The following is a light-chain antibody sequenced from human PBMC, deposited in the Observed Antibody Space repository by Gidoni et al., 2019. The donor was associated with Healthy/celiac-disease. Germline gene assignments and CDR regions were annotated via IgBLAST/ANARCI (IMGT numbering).Light chain of an antibody. V-gene: IGKV2-28*01. CDR2: LGS. J-gene: IGKJ1*01. Sequence: IVMTQSPLSLPVTPGEPASISCSSSQSLLHSNGYNYLDWYLQKPGQSPQLLIYLGSNRASGVPDRFSGSGSGTDFTLKISRVEAEDVGVYYCMQALQTPPWTFGQGTKVEIK. CDR3: MQALQTPPWT. CDR1: QSLLHSNGYNY.